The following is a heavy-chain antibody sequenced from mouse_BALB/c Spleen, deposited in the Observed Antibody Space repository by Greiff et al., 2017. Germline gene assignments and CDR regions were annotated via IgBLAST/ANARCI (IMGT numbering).Heavy chain of an antibody. J-gene: IGHJ3*01. V-gene: IGHV1-7*01. CDR3: ARGAYYYGSPWFAY. CDR2: INPSTGYT. D-gene: IGHD1-1*01. CDR1: GYTFTSYW. Sequence: QVQLKQSGAELAKPGASVKMSCKASGYTFTSYWMHWVKQRPGQGLEWIGYINPSTGYTEYNQKFKDKATLTADKSSSTAYMQLSSLTSEDSAVYYCARGAYYYGSPWFAYWGQGTLVTVSA.